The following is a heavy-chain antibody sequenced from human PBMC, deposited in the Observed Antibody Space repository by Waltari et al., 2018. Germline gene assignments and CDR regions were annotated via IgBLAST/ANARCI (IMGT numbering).Heavy chain of an antibody. Sequence: QVQLVQSGAEVKKPGSSVTVSCKASGGTFSSYAISWVRQAPGQGLEWMGGIIPIFGTANYAQKFQGRVTITTDESTSTAYMELSSLRSEDTAVYYCARGAGIAVATRDWYFDLWGRGTLVTVSS. CDR2: IIPIFGTA. CDR3: ARGAGIAVATRDWYFDL. V-gene: IGHV1-69*05. J-gene: IGHJ2*01. D-gene: IGHD6-19*01. CDR1: GGTFSSYA.